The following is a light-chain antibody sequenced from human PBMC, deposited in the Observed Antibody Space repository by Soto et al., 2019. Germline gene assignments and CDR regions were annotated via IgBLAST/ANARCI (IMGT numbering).Light chain of an antibody. Sequence: QSVLTQPPSASGSPGQSVTISCTGTSSDVGAYNYVSWYQQHPGKAPKLMIYEVNKRPSGVPDRFSGSTSGNAASLTISALQTDDEADYFCCSSAPESTYVCGTGTKVTVL. CDR3: CSSAPESTYV. CDR1: SSDVGAYNY. V-gene: IGLV2-8*01. J-gene: IGLJ1*01. CDR2: EVN.